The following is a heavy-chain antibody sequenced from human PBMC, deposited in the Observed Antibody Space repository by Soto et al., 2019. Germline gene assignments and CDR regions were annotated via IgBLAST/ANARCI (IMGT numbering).Heavy chain of an antibody. CDR2: IDPNSGGT. D-gene: IGHD1-26*01. CDR3: ARVMSGSYLGHGYYFDY. J-gene: IGHJ4*02. V-gene: IGHV1-2*02. CDR1: RYTFTGYY. Sequence: QVPLVQSGAEVKKPGASVKVSCKASRYTFTGYYMHWVRQAPGQGLEWMGWIDPNSGGTDYAQKFQGRVTMTRDTSISTAYMELSRLRLDDTAVYYCARVMSGSYLGHGYYFDYWGQGTLVTVSS.